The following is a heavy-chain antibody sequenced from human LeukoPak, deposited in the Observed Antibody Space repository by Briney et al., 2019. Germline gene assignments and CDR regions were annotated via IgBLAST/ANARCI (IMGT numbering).Heavy chain of an antibody. CDR1: GYTFTNYW. Sequence: GESLKISCKGSGYTFTNYWIGWVRQMPGKGLEWMGIIYPGDSDIRYSPSFQGQVTISADKSISTAYLQWSSLKASDTAMYYCGRHALAVAGQSGFDYWGQGTPVTVSS. J-gene: IGHJ4*02. CDR2: IYPGDSDI. V-gene: IGHV5-51*01. CDR3: GRHALAVAGQSGFDY. D-gene: IGHD6-19*01.